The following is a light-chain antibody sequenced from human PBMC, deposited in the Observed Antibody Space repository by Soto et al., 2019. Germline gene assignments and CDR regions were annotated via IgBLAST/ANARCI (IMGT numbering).Light chain of an antibody. V-gene: IGLV3-9*01. CDR2: RDS. CDR1: NIGSKN. Sequence: ELTQPLSVSVALGQTARLTCGGNNIGSKNVHWYQQKPGQAPVLVIYRDSNRPSGIPERFSGSNSGNTATLTISRAQAGDEADYYCQVWDSSTYVVFGGGTQLTVL. J-gene: IGLJ2*01. CDR3: QVWDSSTYVV.